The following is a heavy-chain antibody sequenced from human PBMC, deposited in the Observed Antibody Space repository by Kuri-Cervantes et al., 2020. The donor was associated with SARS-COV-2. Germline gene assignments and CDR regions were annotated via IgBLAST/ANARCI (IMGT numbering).Heavy chain of an antibody. Sequence: GSLRLSCTVSGGSISSSSYYWGWIRQPPGKGLEWIGSIYYSGSTYYNPSLKSRVTISVDTSKNQFSLKLSSVTAADTAVYYCASTGFDYYYYYYMDVWGKGNTVNVSS. J-gene: IGHJ6*03. CDR2: IYYSGST. V-gene: IGHV4-39*01. CDR1: GGSISSSSYY. CDR3: ASTGFDYYYYYYMDV. D-gene: IGHD4-17*01.